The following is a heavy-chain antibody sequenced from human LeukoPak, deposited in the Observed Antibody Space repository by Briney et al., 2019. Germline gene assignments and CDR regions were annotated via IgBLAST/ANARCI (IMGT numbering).Heavy chain of an antibody. V-gene: IGHV4-59*01. CDR1: GGSISPYY. D-gene: IGHD5-18*01. Sequence: PSETLSLTCSVSGGSISPYYWSWVRQPPGKGLEWIGHVSYSGSADYNPSLKSRVIISIDTSKNQFSLRLSSLTAADAAVYYCARENDRYGRIDYWGQGTQVTVSS. CDR3: ARENDRYGRIDY. J-gene: IGHJ4*02. CDR2: VSYSGSA.